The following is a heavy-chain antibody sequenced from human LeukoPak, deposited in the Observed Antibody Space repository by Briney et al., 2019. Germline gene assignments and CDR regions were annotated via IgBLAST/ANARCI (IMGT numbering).Heavy chain of an antibody. CDR1: GFTFSSYA. CDR2: ISGSGGST. Sequence: GGSLRLSCAASGFTFSSYAMSWVRQAPGKGLEWVSAISGSGGSTYYADSVKGRFTISRDNSKNTLYLQMNSLRAEDTAVYYCAKDLFAMTQWEQLGYWGQGTLVTVSS. J-gene: IGHJ4*02. D-gene: IGHD1-26*01. V-gene: IGHV3-23*01. CDR3: AKDLFAMTQWEQLGY.